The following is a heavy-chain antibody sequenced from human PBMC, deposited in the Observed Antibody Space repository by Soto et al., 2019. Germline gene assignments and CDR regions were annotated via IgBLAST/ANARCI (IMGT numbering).Heavy chain of an antibody. CDR3: ARSYCSSTSCYPSYYYGMDV. Sequence: QVQLVQSGAEVKKPGSSVKVSCKASGGTFSSYAISWVRQAPGQGLEWMGGIIPIFGTANYAQKFQGRVTITAAESTSTAYMELSSLRSEDTAVYYCARSYCSSTSCYPSYYYGMDVWGQGTTVTVSS. V-gene: IGHV1-69*01. CDR2: IIPIFGTA. CDR1: GGTFSSYA. D-gene: IGHD2-2*01. J-gene: IGHJ6*02.